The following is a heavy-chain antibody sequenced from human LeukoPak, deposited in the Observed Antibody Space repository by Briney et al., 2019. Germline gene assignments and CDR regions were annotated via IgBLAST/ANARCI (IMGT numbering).Heavy chain of an antibody. CDR3: ARARGPYVLLWFGELNWFAP. J-gene: IGHJ5*02. Sequence: PGGSLRLSCAASGFTFSSYGMHWVRQAPGKGLEWGAVIWYEGSNKYYADSVKGRFTISRDNSKNTLYLQMNSLRAEDTAVYYCARARGPYVLLWFGELNWFAPWGQGTLVTVSS. CDR2: IWYEGSNK. D-gene: IGHD3-10*01. CDR1: GFTFSSYG. V-gene: IGHV3-33*01.